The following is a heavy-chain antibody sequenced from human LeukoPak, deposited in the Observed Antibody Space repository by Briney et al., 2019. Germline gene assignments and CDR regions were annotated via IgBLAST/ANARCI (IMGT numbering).Heavy chain of an antibody. CDR3: ARVWAITMIVVVIGGWFDP. Sequence: PSETLSLTCAVYVGSYSGYYWSWIRQPPGKGLEWSGEINHSGSTNYNPSLKSRVTISVDTSKNQFSLKLSSVTAADTAVYYCARVWAITMIVVVIGGWFDPWGQGTLVTVSS. D-gene: IGHD3-22*01. CDR1: VGSYSGYY. CDR2: INHSGST. J-gene: IGHJ5*02. V-gene: IGHV4-34*01.